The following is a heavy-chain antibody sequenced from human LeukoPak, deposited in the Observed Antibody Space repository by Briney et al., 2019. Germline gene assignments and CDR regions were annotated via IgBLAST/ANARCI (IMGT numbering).Heavy chain of an antibody. D-gene: IGHD3-22*01. Sequence: GGSLRLSCAASGFTFSSYSMNWVRQAPGKGLEWVSYISSSSSTIYYADSVKGRFTISRDNAKTSLYLQMKSLRAEDTALYYCARVPYDTTDYYPYYFDYWGQGTLVTVSS. CDR2: ISSSSSTI. CDR1: GFTFSSYS. J-gene: IGHJ4*02. V-gene: IGHV3-48*04. CDR3: ARVPYDTTDYYPYYFDY.